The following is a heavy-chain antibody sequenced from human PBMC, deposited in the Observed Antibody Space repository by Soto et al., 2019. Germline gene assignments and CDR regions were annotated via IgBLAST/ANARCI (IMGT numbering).Heavy chain of an antibody. D-gene: IGHD2-2*01. V-gene: IGHV4-30-2*01. CDR1: GASVSSGNYY. J-gene: IGHJ5*02. Sequence: PSETLSLTCTVSGASVSSGNYYWSWIRQPPGKGLEWIGYIYHSGSTYYNPSLKSRVTISVDRSKNQFSLRLSSVTAADTAVYYCARVPAPWGQGTLVTVSS. CDR2: IYHSGST. CDR3: ARVPAP.